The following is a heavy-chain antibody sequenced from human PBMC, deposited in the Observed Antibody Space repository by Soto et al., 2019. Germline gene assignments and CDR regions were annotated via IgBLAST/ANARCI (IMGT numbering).Heavy chain of an antibody. CDR1: GYRFTSYG. CDR3: ARVEAAPDAFDI. CDR2: ISAYDDNT. D-gene: IGHD6-6*01. J-gene: IGHJ3*02. Sequence: ASVKVSCKASGYRFTSYGISWVRQAPGQGLEWLGWISAYDDNTKYAQTLQGRVSMSTDTSTNTAYMELRSLRSEDTAVYYCARVEAAPDAFDIWGQGTMVTVSS. V-gene: IGHV1-18*01.